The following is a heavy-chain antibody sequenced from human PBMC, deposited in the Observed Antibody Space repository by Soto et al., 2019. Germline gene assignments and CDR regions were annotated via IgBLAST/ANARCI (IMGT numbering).Heavy chain of an antibody. Sequence: EVQLVESGGGLVQPGGSLRLSCAASGFTFSSYSMNWVRQAPGKGLEWVPYISSSSRTIYYADSVKGGFTISRDNAKNSLYLQMNSLRDEDTAVYYCAGEPNYYGPAWGQGTMVTVSS. CDR3: AGEPNYYGPA. CDR1: GFTFSSYS. D-gene: IGHD3-10*01. V-gene: IGHV3-48*02. J-gene: IGHJ5*02. CDR2: ISSSSRTI.